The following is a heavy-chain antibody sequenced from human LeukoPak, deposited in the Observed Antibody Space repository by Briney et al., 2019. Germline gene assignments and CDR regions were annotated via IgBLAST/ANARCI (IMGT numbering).Heavy chain of an antibody. Sequence: SETLSLTCTVSGGSISTYYWSWIRQPPGKGLEWVGYIYYSGSTNYNPSLKSRVTISLDTSKNQFSLKLNSVTAADTAMYYCARSFSPNYYDLLDYWGQGTLVTVSS. CDR3: ARSFSPNYYDLLDY. CDR2: IYYSGST. V-gene: IGHV4-59*01. CDR1: GGSISTYY. D-gene: IGHD3-22*01. J-gene: IGHJ4*02.